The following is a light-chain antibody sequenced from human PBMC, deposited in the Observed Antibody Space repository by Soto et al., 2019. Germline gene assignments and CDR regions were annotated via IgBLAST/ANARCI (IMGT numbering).Light chain of an antibody. CDR3: QQRSTWPT. CDR1: ESVDFH. CDR2: DAS. J-gene: IGKJ5*01. Sequence: VLTPSPATLSLSPGKRATPSCRASESVDFHLAWYQQKPGQAPRLLIYDASVRATGTPARFSGSGSGTDFTLTISSLEPEDFALYYCQQRSTWPTFGQGTRLEIK. V-gene: IGKV3-11*01.